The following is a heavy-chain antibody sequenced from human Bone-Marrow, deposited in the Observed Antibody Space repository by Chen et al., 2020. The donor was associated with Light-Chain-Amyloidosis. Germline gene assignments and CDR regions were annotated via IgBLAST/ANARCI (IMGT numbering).Heavy chain of an antibody. CDR2: IYPDDSDA. J-gene: IGHJ4*02. D-gene: IGHD5-12*01. Sequence: LGWVRQMPGKGLEWMGVIYPDDSDARYSPSFEGQVTISADKSITTAYLQWRSLKASDTAMYYCARRRDGYNFDYWGQGTLVTVSS. CDR3: ARRRDGYNFDY. V-gene: IGHV5-51*01.